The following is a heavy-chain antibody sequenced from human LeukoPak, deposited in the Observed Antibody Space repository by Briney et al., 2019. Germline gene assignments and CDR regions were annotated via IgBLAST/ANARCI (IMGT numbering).Heavy chain of an antibody. CDR3: AGLRQDYYYESSGSSSDFDL. CDR2: IYYSGST. J-gene: IGHJ4*02. D-gene: IGHD3-22*01. Sequence: SSETLSLTCTVSDGSISSSIYYWGWIPQPPGKGLEWVGSIYYSGSTYYNPYLSSRVTISVDTSKNQFSLKLNSVTAADTAVYYCAGLRQDYYYESSGSSSDFDLWGQGTRVTVSS. V-gene: IGHV4-39*01. CDR1: DGSISSSIYY.